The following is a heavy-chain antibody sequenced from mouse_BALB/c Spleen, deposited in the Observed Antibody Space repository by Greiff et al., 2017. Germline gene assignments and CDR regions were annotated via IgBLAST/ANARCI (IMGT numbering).Heavy chain of an antibody. D-gene: IGHD2-9*01. V-gene: IGHV1-9*01. CDR1: GYTFSSYW. Sequence: QVQLQQSGAELMKPGASVKISCKATGYTFSSYWIEWVKQRPGHGLEWIGEILPGSGSTNYNEKFKGKATFTADTSSNTAYMQLSSLTSEDSAVYYCARRPYYGYDWFAYWGQGTLVTVSA. J-gene: IGHJ3*01. CDR3: ARRPYYGYDWFAY. CDR2: ILPGSGST.